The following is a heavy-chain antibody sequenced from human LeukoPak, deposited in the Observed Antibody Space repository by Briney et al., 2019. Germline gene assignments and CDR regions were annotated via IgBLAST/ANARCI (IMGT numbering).Heavy chain of an antibody. D-gene: IGHD2-2*01. CDR2: IIPIFGTA. V-gene: IGHV1-69*13. CDR1: GGTFSSYA. CDR3: ARSPYNVVVPAAAFDY. J-gene: IGHJ4*02. Sequence: SVKVSYKASGGTFSSYAISWVRQAPGQGLEWMGGIIPIFGTANYAQKFQGRVTITADESTSTAYMELSSLRSEDTAVYYCARSPYNVVVPAAAFDYWGQGTLVTVSS.